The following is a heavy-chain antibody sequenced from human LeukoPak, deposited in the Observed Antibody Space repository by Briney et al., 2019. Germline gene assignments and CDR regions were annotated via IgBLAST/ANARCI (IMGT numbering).Heavy chain of an antibody. D-gene: IGHD2-21*01. CDR2: IYSGGDT. CDR3: ARDLGDPTDY. V-gene: IGHV3-53*01. CDR1: GFTASSSY. J-gene: IGHJ4*02. Sequence: GGSLRLSCAASGFTASSSYMTWVRQAPGKGLEWVSVIYSGGDTFYADSVKGRFTISRDNSKNTLYLQMNSLRAEDTAVYYCARDLGDPTDYWGQGTLVTVSS.